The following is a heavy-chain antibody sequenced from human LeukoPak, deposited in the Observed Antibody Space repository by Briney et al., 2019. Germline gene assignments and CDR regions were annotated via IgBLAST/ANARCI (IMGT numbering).Heavy chain of an antibody. CDR3: ARDRDDGGFEY. CDR2: INQDGRVK. CDR1: GFTFSNYW. D-gene: IGHD4-23*01. Sequence: GGSLRLSCAASGFTFSNYWMSWVRQAPEKGLEWVANINQDGRVKQYVDSMKGRFTISRDNAKNSLYLQMNSLRAEDAAVYYCARDRDDGGFEYWGQGTQVTVFS. V-gene: IGHV3-7*01. J-gene: IGHJ4*02.